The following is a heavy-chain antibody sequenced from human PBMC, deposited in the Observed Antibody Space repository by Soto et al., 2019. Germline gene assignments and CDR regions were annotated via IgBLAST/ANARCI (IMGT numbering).Heavy chain of an antibody. CDR1: GYTFTSDD. Sequence: ASVKVSCKASGYTFTSDDINWVRQAPGQGLEWMGWISAYNGNTNYAQKLQGRVTMTTDTSTSTAYMELRSLRSDDTAVYYCARITAAPPDYYDSSGYYYLRDAFDIWGQGTMVTVSS. D-gene: IGHD3-22*01. V-gene: IGHV1-18*01. CDR3: ARITAAPPDYYDSSGYYYLRDAFDI. CDR2: ISAYNGNT. J-gene: IGHJ3*02.